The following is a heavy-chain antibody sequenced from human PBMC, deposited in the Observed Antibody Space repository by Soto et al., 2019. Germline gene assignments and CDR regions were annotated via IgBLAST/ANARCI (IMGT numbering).Heavy chain of an antibody. Sequence: QVQLMESGGGVVQSGRSLRLSCAASGFAFSTYAMHWVRQAPGKGLEWVAVISFDESNKYFADSVKGRFTISRDNSKNPLYLQLNSLRPEDTGVYYCARDEGGGYGKYYYYYYGMDVWGQGTTVTVSS. CDR2: ISFDESNK. D-gene: IGHD5-18*01. CDR1: GFAFSTYA. J-gene: IGHJ6*02. CDR3: ARDEGGGYGKYYYYYYGMDV. V-gene: IGHV3-30-3*01.